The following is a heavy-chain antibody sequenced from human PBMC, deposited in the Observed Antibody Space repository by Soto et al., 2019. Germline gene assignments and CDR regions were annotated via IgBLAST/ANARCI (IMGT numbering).Heavy chain of an antibody. D-gene: IGHD4-17*01. CDR3: AREPDYGDFAAGDDY. CDR1: GYNLNTYG. V-gene: IGHV1-18*01. Sequence: ASVKVSCKASGYNLNTYGMTWVRQAPGQGLEWMGWISGYNGNTDYAQKFQGRVTMTTDTSTSTAYMELRSLTSDDTAVYYCAREPDYGDFAAGDDYWGQGTLVTVSS. CDR2: ISGYNGNT. J-gene: IGHJ4*02.